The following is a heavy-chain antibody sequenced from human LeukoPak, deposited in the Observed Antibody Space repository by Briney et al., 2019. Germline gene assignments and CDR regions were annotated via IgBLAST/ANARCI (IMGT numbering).Heavy chain of an antibody. J-gene: IGHJ6*03. CDR2: INWNGGST. CDR1: GFTFDDYG. V-gene: IGHV3-20*04. Sequence: GGSLRLSCAASGFTFDDYGMSWVRQVPGKGLEWVSGINWNGGSTGYADSVKGRFTISRDNAKSSLYLQMNSLRAEDTALYYCAVYPRDYYYYMDVWGKGTTVTVSS. D-gene: IGHD5/OR15-5a*01. CDR3: AVYPRDYYYYMDV.